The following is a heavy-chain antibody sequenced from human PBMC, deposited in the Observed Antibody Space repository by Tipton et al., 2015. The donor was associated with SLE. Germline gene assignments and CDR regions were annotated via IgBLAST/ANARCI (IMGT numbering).Heavy chain of an antibody. Sequence: SLRLSCAASEFTFINYWMHWVRQAPGKGLMWVSRIDSDGTITNYADTVKGRFTISRDNAKDTLYLQMNSLRAEDTAVYYCARIHYYGSGSRDYWGQGTLVTVSS. CDR3: ARIHYYGSGSRDY. CDR1: EFTFINYW. J-gene: IGHJ4*02. V-gene: IGHV3-74*01. D-gene: IGHD3-10*01. CDR2: IDSDGTIT.